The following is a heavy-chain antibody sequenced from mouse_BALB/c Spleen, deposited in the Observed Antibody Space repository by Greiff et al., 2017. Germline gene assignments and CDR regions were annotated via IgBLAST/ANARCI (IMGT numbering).Heavy chain of an antibody. V-gene: IGHV1-54*01. J-gene: IGHJ4*01. CDR1: GYAFTNYL. D-gene: IGHD2-10*01. Sequence: QVHVKQSGAELVRPGTSVKVSCKASGYAFTNYLIEWVKQRPGQGLEWIGVINPGSGGTNYNEKFKGKATLTADKSSSTAYMQLSSLTSDDSAVYFCARGAYYLYAMDYWGQGTSVTVSS. CDR3: ARGAYYLYAMDY. CDR2: INPGSGGT.